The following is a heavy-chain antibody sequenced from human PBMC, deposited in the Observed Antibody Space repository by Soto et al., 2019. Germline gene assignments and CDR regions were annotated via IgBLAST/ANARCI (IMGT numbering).Heavy chain of an antibody. Sequence: EVQLVESGGGLVQPGGSLRLSCAGSGFIFSNYWMHWVRQAPGKGLEWVSRIDHDGPTDYADSVRGRFTISRDNAERTLYLQMNSLRPEDTAGYYCVRDSHGDYWGQGTLVTVSS. J-gene: IGHJ4*02. CDR1: GFIFSNYW. CDR3: VRDSHGDY. CDR2: IDHDGPT. V-gene: IGHV3-74*01. D-gene: IGHD3-10*01.